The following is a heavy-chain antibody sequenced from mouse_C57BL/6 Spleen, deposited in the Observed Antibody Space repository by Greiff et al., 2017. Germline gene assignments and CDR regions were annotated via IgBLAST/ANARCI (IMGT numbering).Heavy chain of an antibody. J-gene: IGHJ3*01. CDR2: IRLKSDNYAT. V-gene: IGHV6-3*01. CDR3: TLAYYSNYGAY. Sequence: EVHLVESGGGLVQPGGSMKLSCVASGFTFSNYWMNWVRQSPEKGLEWVAQIRLKSDNYATHYAESVKGRFTISRDDSKSSVYLQMNNLRAEDTGIYYCTLAYYSNYGAYWGQGTLVTVSA. CDR1: GFTFSNYW. D-gene: IGHD2-5*01.